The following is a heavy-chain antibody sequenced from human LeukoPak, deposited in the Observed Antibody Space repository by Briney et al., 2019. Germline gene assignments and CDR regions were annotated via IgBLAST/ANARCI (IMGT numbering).Heavy chain of an antibody. V-gene: IGHV4-59*02. CDR2: VSNGGST. D-gene: IGHD3-3*01. Sequence: SETLSLTCTVSVDSVSSQYWSWIRQPPGKGLEWIGYVSNGGSTNKNPSLKSRVSMSLDTSKNQFSLKLSSVTAADTAVYYCARYYDFWSGYSEGNWFDPWGQGTLVTVSS. CDR1: VDSVSSQY. CDR3: ARYYDFWSGYSEGNWFDP. J-gene: IGHJ5*02.